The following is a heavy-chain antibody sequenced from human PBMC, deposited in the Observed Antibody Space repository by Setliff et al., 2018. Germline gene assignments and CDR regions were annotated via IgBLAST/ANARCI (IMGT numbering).Heavy chain of an antibody. J-gene: IGHJ4*02. CDR2: LYYSGNT. V-gene: IGHV4-59*08. D-gene: IGHD3-10*01. Sequence: SETLSLTCNVSGGSISSYSWSWIRQAPGKGLEWIGYLYYSGNTNYNPSLKSRVTISGDTSQNYFSLNLSSVTAADTAVYYCARIAYGSGSYYFDYWGQGTLVTVSS. CDR1: GGSISSYS. CDR3: ARIAYGSGSYYFDY.